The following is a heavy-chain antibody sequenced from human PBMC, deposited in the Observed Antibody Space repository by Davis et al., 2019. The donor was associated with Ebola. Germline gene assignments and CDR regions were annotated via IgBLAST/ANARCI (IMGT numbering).Heavy chain of an antibody. CDR2: ITGDGSST. D-gene: IGHD2-21*01. CDR3: ARGIAVDQPWY. Sequence: HTGGSLRLSCAASGFTFSTYWMHWVRHAPGKGLAWVSRITGDGSSTDYADSVKGRFTISRDNAKNTLYLQMNSLRPEDTAVYYCARGIAVDQPWYWGQGTLVTVSS. J-gene: IGHJ4*02. V-gene: IGHV3-74*01. CDR1: GFTFSTYW.